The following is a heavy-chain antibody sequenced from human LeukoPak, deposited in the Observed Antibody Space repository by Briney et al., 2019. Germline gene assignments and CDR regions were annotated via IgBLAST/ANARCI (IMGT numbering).Heavy chain of an antibody. CDR1: GGSISSYH. CDR3: AGGIFGVVINAFHI. J-gene: IGHJ3*02. CDR2: TYDSGST. V-gene: IGHV4-59*01. D-gene: IGHD3-3*01. Sequence: SETLSLTCTVSGGSISSYHWSWIRQPPGKGLEWIGDTYDSGSTNYNPSLKSRVTISVDTSKNQFSLKLTSVTAADTAVYYCAGGIFGVVINAFHIWGQGTMVTVSS.